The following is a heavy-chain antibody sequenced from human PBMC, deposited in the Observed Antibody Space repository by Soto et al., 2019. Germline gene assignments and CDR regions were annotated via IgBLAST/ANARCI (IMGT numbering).Heavy chain of an antibody. CDR3: ARDRKDIVVVPAAMPSGFDNWFDP. V-gene: IGHV1-2*04. D-gene: IGHD2-2*01. CDR1: VYTYSVYH. CDR2: INPNSGGT. Sequence: KSSVYTYSVYHSHRVSQDNRQGLEWMGWINPNSGGTNYAQKFQGWVTMTRDTSISTAYMELSRLRSDDTAVYYCARDRKDIVVVPAAMPSGFDNWFDPWGQGTLVTVSS. J-gene: IGHJ5*02.